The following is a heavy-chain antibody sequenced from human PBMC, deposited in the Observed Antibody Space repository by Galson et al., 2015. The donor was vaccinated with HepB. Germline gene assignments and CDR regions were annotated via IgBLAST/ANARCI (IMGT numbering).Heavy chain of an antibody. V-gene: IGHV1-46*03. Sequence: SVKVSCKASGYPFTNYFLHWVRQAPGQGLEWMGIIDPSVGSTNYAQQFQGRVTMTRDTSATTVYMELSSLRSDDTAVYYCARQARSTWLALHCFDYWGQGSLVTVSS. CDR2: IDPSVGST. J-gene: IGHJ4*02. CDR1: GYPFTNYF. D-gene: IGHD6-19*01. CDR3: ARQARSTWLALHCFDY.